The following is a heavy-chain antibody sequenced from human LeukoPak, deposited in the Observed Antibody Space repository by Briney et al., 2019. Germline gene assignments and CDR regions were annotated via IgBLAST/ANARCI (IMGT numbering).Heavy chain of an antibody. V-gene: IGHV1-2*02. D-gene: IGHD2-2*01. Sequence: ASVKVSCKASGYTFTGYYMHWVRQAPGQGLEWMGWINPNSGGTNYAQKFQGRVTMTRDTSISTAYMELSRLRSDDTAVYYCAGGQRRGVVVPAGWFDPWGQGTLVTVSS. CDR3: AGGQRRGVVVPAGWFDP. CDR2: INPNSGGT. CDR1: GYTFTGYY. J-gene: IGHJ5*02.